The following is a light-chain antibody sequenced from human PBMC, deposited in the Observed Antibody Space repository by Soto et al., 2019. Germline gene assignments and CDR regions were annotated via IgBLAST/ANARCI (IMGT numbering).Light chain of an antibody. V-gene: IGKV3-15*01. J-gene: IGKJ5*01. Sequence: IVLTQSPATQSVSPGERATLSCRASQSVNSNLAWYQQKPGQAPRLLIYGASTRATGIPARFTGIGSGTEFTLTISSLQSEDFAVYYCQQYNKWPITFGQGTRLEIK. CDR3: QQYNKWPIT. CDR1: QSVNSN. CDR2: GAS.